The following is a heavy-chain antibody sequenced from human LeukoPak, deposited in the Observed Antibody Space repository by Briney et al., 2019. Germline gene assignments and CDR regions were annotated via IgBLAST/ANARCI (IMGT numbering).Heavy chain of an antibody. CDR2: IFVGSGNT. Sequence: TSVKVSCKASGFTFTSSAMQWVRQARGQRLEWIGWIFVGSGNTNYAQKFQERVTITRDMSTSTAYMELSSLRSEDTAVYYCAALIRVRGVIIWDYWGQGTLVTVSS. V-gene: IGHV1-58*02. CDR1: GFTFTSSA. D-gene: IGHD3-10*01. CDR3: AALIRVRGVIIWDY. J-gene: IGHJ4*02.